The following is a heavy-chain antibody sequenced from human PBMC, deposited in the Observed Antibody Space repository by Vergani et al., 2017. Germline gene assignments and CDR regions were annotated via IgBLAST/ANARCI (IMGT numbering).Heavy chain of an antibody. CDR1: GGSFSGYY. J-gene: IGHJ4*02. CDR2: INHSGST. V-gene: IGHV4-34*01. D-gene: IGHD5-12*01. CDR3: ASDSGYAYDY. Sequence: QVQLQQWGAGLLKPSETLSLTCAVYGGSFSGYYWSWIRQPPGKGLEWIGEINHSGSTNYNPSLKSRVTISVDTSKNQFSLKLSSVTAADTAVYYCASDSGYAYDYWGQGTLVTDSS.